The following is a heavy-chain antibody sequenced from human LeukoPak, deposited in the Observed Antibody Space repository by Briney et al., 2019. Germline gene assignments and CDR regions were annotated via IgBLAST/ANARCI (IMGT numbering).Heavy chain of an antibody. D-gene: IGHD3-10*01. CDR1: GFTFSSYW. J-gene: IGHJ5*02. V-gene: IGHV3-7*01. Sequence: GGSLRLSCAASGFTFSSYWMSWVRQAPGKGLEWVANIKQDGSEKYYVDSVKGRFTISRDNAKNSLYLQMNSLRAEDTAVYYCASRGGDSGSYYNWFDPWGQGTLVTVSS. CDR2: IKQDGSEK. CDR3: ASRGGDSGSYYNWFDP.